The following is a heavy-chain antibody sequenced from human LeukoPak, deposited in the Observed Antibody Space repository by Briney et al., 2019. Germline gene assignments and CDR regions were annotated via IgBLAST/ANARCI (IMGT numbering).Heavy chain of an antibody. V-gene: IGHV1-69*13. D-gene: IGHD2-15*01. CDR2: IIPIFGTA. CDR1: GGTFSSYA. CDR3: ARGYCSGGSCYADAFDI. Sequence: SVKVSCKASGGTFSSYAISWVRQAPGQGLEWMGGIIPIFGTANYAQKFQGRVTITADESTSTAYMELSSLRSEDTAVYYCARGYCSGGSCYADAFDIWGQGTMVAVSS. J-gene: IGHJ3*02.